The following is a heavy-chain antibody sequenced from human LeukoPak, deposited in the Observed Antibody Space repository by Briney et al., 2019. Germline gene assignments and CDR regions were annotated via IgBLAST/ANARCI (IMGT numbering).Heavy chain of an antibody. V-gene: IGHV3-74*01. D-gene: IGHD3-10*01. CDR3: ARDRGPRTGSMVREAYDN. Sequence: GGSLRLSCAASGFTFSNYWIHWVRQAPGKGLVWVSRISSDGSITNYADSVKGRFTISRDNAKNTLYLRMNSLRAEDTAVYYCARDRGPRTGSMVREAYDNWGQGTLVTVSS. CDR1: GFTFSNYW. J-gene: IGHJ4*02. CDR2: ISSDGSIT.